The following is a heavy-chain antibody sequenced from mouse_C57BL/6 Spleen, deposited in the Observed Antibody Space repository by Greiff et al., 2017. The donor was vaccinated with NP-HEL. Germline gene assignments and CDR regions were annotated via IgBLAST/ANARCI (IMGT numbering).Heavy chain of an antibody. V-gene: IGHV1-54*01. J-gene: IGHJ3*01. D-gene: IGHD2-4*01. CDR3: ARSGDYDRFAY. CDR1: GYAFTNYL. Sequence: QVHVKQSGAELVRPGTSVKVSCKASGYAFTNYLIEWVKQRPGQGLEWIGVINPGSGGTNYNEKFKGKATPTADKSSSTAYMQLSSLTSEDSAVYFCARSGDYDRFAYWGQGTLVTVSA. CDR2: INPGSGGT.